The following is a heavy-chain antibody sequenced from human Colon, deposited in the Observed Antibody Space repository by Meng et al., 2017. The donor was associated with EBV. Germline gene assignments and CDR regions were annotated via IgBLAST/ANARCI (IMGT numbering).Heavy chain of an antibody. D-gene: IGHD3-22*01. Sequence: QVQLQESGPGLVKPSETLSLTCAVSGGSISRSDWWSWVRQPPGKGLEWIGETSHSGGTDYSPSLKSRVTISLDKSKNQLSLKLNSVTAADTAVYYCASSDYYRSDYWGQGTMVTV. CDR1: GGSISRSDW. CDR2: TSHSGGT. J-gene: IGHJ4*02. V-gene: IGHV4-4*02. CDR3: ASSDYYRSDY.